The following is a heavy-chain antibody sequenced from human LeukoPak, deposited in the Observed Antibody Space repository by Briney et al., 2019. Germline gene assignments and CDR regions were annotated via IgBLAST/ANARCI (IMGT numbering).Heavy chain of an antibody. Sequence: PGGSLRLSCAASGFTFSSYGMHWVRQAPGKGLEWVAVIWYDGSNKYYADSVKGRFTISRDNSKNTLYLQMNSLRAEDTAVYYCARELVGACIDYWGQGTLVTVSS. CDR2: IWYDGSNK. J-gene: IGHJ4*02. CDR3: ARELVGACIDY. V-gene: IGHV3-33*01. CDR1: GFTFSSYG. D-gene: IGHD1-26*01.